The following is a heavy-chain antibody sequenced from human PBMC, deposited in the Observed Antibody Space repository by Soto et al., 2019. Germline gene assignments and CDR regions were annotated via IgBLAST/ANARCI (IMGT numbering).Heavy chain of an antibody. Sequence: ASVKVSCKASGYTFTDYYMHWVRQAPGQGLAWMGWINPNSGGTNYAQKFQGRVTMTRDTSISTAYMELSRLRSDDTAVYYCARGGDGYSTYYFDYWGQGTLVTVSS. D-gene: IGHD5-18*01. V-gene: IGHV1-2*02. CDR2: INPNSGGT. CDR3: ARGGDGYSTYYFDY. J-gene: IGHJ4*02. CDR1: GYTFTDYY.